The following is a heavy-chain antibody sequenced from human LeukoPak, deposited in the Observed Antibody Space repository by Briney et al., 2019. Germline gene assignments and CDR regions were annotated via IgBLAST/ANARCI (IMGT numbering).Heavy chain of an antibody. J-gene: IGHJ4*02. CDR2: IWYDGSNK. CDR3: AKASTVTLLDY. V-gene: IGHV3-30*02. CDR1: GFTFSNYG. D-gene: IGHD4-17*01. Sequence: GGSLRLSCAASGFTFSNYGMHWVRQAPGKGLEWVAVIWYDGSNKYYADSVRGRFTISRDNSKNTLYLQMNSLRAEDTAVYYCAKASTVTLLDYWGQGTLVTVSS.